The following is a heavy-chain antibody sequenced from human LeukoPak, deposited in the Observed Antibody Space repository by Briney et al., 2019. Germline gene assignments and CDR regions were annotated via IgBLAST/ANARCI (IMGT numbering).Heavy chain of an antibody. CDR1: GGSFSGYY. J-gene: IGHJ4*02. CDR2: INHSGST. V-gene: IGHV4-34*01. Sequence: SEPLSLTCAVYGGSFSGYYWSWIRQPPGKGLEWIGEINHSGSTNYNPSLKSRVTISVDTSKNQFSLKLSSVTAADTAVYYCARGWQAYCGGDCYSYYFDYWGQGTLVTVSS. D-gene: IGHD2-21*02. CDR3: ARGWQAYCGGDCYSYYFDY.